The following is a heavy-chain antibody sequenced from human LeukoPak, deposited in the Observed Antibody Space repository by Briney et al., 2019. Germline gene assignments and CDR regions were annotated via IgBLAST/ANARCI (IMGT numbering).Heavy chain of an antibody. CDR1: GGSISSGTYY. CDR3: ARQYSSTWYGYFQH. CDR2: IYYSGST. J-gene: IGHJ1*01. D-gene: IGHD6-13*01. V-gene: IGHV4-39*01. Sequence: SETLSLTCTVSGGSISSGTYYWGWIRQPPGKGLEWIGTIYYSGSTYYNPSLKSRVTISVDTSTNQFSLKLSSVTAADTAVYYCARQYSSTWYGYFQHWGQGTLVTVSS.